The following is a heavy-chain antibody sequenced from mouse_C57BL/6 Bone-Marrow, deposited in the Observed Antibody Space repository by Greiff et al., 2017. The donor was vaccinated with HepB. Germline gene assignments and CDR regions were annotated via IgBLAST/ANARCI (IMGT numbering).Heavy chain of an antibody. CDR2: ISNGGGST. CDR3: ARPAPLYYSNYGAMDY. J-gene: IGHJ4*01. D-gene: IGHD2-5*01. V-gene: IGHV5-12*01. Sequence: EVMLVESGGGLVQPGGSLKLSCAASGFTFSDYYMYWVRQTPEKRLEWVAYISNGGGSTYYPDTVKGRFTISRDNAKNTLYLQMSRLKSEDTAMYYCARPAPLYYSNYGAMDYWGQGTSVTVSS. CDR1: GFTFSDYY.